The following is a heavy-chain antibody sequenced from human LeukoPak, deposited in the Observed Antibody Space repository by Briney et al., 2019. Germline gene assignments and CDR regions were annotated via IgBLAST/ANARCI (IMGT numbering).Heavy chain of an antibody. CDR1: GFSASRNY. CDR3: ARNVFSS. Sequence: SGGSLRLSCAASGFSASRNYMSWVRQAPGKGLEWVSVIYSGGSTYYADSVKGRFTISRDNSKNTVYLQMNSLRAEDTAVYYCARNVFSSWGQGTLVTVSS. J-gene: IGHJ5*02. CDR2: IYSGGST. V-gene: IGHV3-53*01.